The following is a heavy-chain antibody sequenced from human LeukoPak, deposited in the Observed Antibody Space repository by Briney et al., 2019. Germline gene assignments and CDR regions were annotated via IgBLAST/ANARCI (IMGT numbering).Heavy chain of an antibody. CDR3: ARVPRSIAVAGTGRPGYYYYMDV. J-gene: IGHJ6*03. D-gene: IGHD6-19*01. CDR1: GYSISSGYY. Sequence: NPSETLSLTCTVSGYSISSGYYWGWIRQPPGKGLEWIGSIYHSGSTNYNPSLKSRVTISVDTSKNQFSLKLSSVTAADTAVYYCARVPRSIAVAGTGRPGYYYYMDVWGKGTTVTVSS. V-gene: IGHV4-38-2*02. CDR2: IYHSGST.